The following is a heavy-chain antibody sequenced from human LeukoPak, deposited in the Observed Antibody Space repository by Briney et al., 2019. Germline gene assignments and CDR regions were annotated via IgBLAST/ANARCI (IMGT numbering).Heavy chain of an antibody. CDR3: ARDAGIAAADHYYYYMDV. CDR2: ISAYNGNT. V-gene: IGHV1-18*01. CDR1: GYTFTSYG. Sequence: ASVKVSCKASGYTFTSYGISWVRQARGQGLEWMGWISAYNGNTNYAQKLQGRVTMTTDTSTSTAYMELRSLRSDDTAVYYCARDAGIAAADHYYYYMDVWGKGTTVTISS. J-gene: IGHJ6*03. D-gene: IGHD6-13*01.